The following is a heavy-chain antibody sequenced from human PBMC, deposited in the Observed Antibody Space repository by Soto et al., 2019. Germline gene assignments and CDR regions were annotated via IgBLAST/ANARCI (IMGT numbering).Heavy chain of an antibody. Sequence: GASVKVSCKASGYTFTSYDINWVRQATGQGLEWMGGIMPIFRTPDYAQKFQGRVTITADESTSTAYMELSGLRSDDTAVYYCARDKDRPQLGGNYYYILDVWGQGTTVTSP. D-gene: IGHD3-3*02. CDR3: ARDKDRPQLGGNYYYILDV. CDR1: GYTFTSYD. J-gene: IGHJ6*02. V-gene: IGHV1-69*13. CDR2: IMPIFRTP.